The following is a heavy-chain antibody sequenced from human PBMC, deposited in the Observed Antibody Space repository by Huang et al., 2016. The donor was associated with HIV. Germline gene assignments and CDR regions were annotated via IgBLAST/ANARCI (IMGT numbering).Heavy chain of an antibody. J-gene: IGHJ1*01. V-gene: IGHV1-69*13. D-gene: IGHD1-20*01. CDR1: GGTFSRYG. CDR3: ARTSNWKAGYFRF. CDR2: RFPIVGAA. Sequence: QVQLVQSGTEVKTPGSSVKVSCKAFGGTFSRYGIRWVRQAPGRGLEWTGGRFPIVGAANYAQKFQGRVTITADVSTNTAYMELTSLRFDDTAVYYCARTSNWKAGYFRFWGQGTLVTVAS.